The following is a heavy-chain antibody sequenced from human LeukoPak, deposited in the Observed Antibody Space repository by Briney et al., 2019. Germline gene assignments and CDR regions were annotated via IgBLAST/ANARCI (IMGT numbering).Heavy chain of an antibody. CDR3: AGRTGHNLLDH. Sequence: SETLSLTCAVSRGSIINCYWTWVRQSAGKGLEWIGRISDSGTTDYNPSLRSRVVMSVDTSKNQFSLTLMSVTAADTAVYYCAGRTGHNLLDHWGQGIQVTVSS. V-gene: IGHV4-4*07. CDR1: RGSIINCY. CDR2: ISDSGTT. J-gene: IGHJ4*02. D-gene: IGHD1-14*01.